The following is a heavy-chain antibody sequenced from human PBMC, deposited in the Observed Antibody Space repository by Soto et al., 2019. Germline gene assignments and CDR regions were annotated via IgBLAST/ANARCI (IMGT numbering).Heavy chain of an antibody. CDR1: GYTFTSYG. D-gene: IGHD2-2*01. J-gene: IGHJ4*02. CDR3: ARLGYFSSTSCYVSYYFDY. Sequence: QVQLVQSGAEVKKPGASVKVSCKASGYTFTSYGISWVRQAPGQGLEWMGWISAYNGNTNYAQKLQGRVTMTTDTSTSTAYMELRSLRSDDTAVYYCARLGYFSSTSCYVSYYFDYWGQGTLVTVSS. V-gene: IGHV1-18*01. CDR2: ISAYNGNT.